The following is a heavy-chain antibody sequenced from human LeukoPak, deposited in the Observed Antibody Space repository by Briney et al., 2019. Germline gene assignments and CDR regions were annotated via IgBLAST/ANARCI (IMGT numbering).Heavy chain of an antibody. CDR2: ISGSGGST. D-gene: IGHD3-22*01. J-gene: IGHJ4*02. Sequence: GGSLRLSCAASGFTFDDYAMHWVRQAPGKGLEWVSAISGSGGSTYYADSVKGRFTISRDNSKNTLYLQMNSLRAEDTAVYYCARAGEYYYDSSGYYNDYWGQGTLVTVSS. V-gene: IGHV3-23*01. CDR3: ARAGEYYYDSSGYYNDY. CDR1: GFTFDDYA.